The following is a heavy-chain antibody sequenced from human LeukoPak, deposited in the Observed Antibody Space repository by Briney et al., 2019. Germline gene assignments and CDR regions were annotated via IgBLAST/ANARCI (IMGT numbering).Heavy chain of an antibody. CDR2: IRTKANTYAT. CDR3: TTSYSGNSWYDWFGP. V-gene: IGHV3-73*01. J-gene: IGHJ5*02. Sequence: GGSLRLSCAASGSTFSGSSIHWVRHASGKGLEWVGLIRTKANTYATAYAASVTGRFTISRDDSKPTSYLQMNSLKTEDTALYFCTTSYSGNSWYDWFGPWGEGTLVTVFS. CDR1: GSTFSGSS. D-gene: IGHD6-13*01.